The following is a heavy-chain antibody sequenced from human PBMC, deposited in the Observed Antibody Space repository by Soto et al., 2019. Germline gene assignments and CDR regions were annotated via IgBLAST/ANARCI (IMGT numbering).Heavy chain of an antibody. D-gene: IGHD2-2*01. J-gene: IGHJ3*02. CDR1: GFTLSSYW. CDR2: INQDGREE. V-gene: IGHV3-7*03. Sequence: GGSLRLSCAASGFTLSSYWMTCVRQAPGQRQKWVAHINQDGREEYYVDSLKGRFTISRDNAKDSLYLQMNSLRAEDTAVYYCARGLPSPYCSSTSCSNFGAGDAFDIWGQGTMVTVSS. CDR3: ARGLPSPYCSSTSCSNFGAGDAFDI.